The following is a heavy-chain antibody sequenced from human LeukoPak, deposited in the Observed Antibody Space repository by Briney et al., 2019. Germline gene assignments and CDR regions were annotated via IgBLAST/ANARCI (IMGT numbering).Heavy chain of an antibody. V-gene: IGHV3-21*01. D-gene: IGHD1-1*01. Sequence: PGGSLRLSCAASGFTFSLYNMNWVRQAPGKGLEWVASMSSSTSQINYADSVNGRFTISRDNTNNFFFLQMTSVGAEDTAVYYCATYGSPWNRLDHWRQGTLVTVSS. CDR1: GFTFSLYN. CDR2: MSSSTSQI. CDR3: ATYGSPWNRLDH. J-gene: IGHJ4*02.